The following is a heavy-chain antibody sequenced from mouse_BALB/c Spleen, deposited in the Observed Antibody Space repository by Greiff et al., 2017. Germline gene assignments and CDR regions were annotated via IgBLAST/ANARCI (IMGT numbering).Heavy chain of an antibody. J-gene: IGHJ4*01. CDR2: IWSGGST. D-gene: IGHD2-14*01. Sequence: QVQLKESGPGLVQPSQSLTITCTVSGFSLTSYGVHWVRQSPGKGLEWLGVIWSGGSTDYNAAFISRLSISKDNSKSQVFFKMNSLQANDTAIYYCARKGVRGDYYAMDYWGQGTSVTVSS. CDR1: GFSLTSYG. V-gene: IGHV2-2*02. CDR3: ARKGVRGDYYAMDY.